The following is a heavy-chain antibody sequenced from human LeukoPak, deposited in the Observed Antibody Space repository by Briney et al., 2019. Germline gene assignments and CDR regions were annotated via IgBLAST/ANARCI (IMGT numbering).Heavy chain of an antibody. J-gene: IGHJ6*02. CDR2: IYAGDSDT. V-gene: IGHV5-51*01. CDR3: VRAIGTSQFYFYYGMDV. Sequence: GESLKISCKGSGYSFTSYWIGWVRPMPGKGLEWMGIIYAGDSDTRYSPSSQGQVTISVDKSISTAYLQWSSLQASDTAMYYCVRAIGTSQFYFYYGMDVWGQGTTVTVSS. D-gene: IGHD2-2*01. CDR1: GYSFTSYW.